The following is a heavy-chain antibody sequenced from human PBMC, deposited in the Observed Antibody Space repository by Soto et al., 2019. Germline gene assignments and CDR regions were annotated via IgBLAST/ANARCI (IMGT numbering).Heavy chain of an antibody. Sequence: SETQSLTCTVSGGSIRSGDYYWSWIRQPPGKGLEWIGYIYYSGSTYYNPSLKSRVTISVDTSKNQFSLKLSSVTAADTAVYYCARGSYTIFGVVMDVWGQGTTVTVSS. CDR2: IYYSGST. V-gene: IGHV4-30-4*01. CDR3: ARGSYTIFGVVMDV. CDR1: GGSIRSGDYY. D-gene: IGHD3-3*01. J-gene: IGHJ6*02.